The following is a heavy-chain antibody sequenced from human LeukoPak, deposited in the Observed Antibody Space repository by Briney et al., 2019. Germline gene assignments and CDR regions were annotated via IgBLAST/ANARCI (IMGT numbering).Heavy chain of an antibody. Sequence: GESLKISCKGTGYSLTNYWIGWVRQMPGKGLEWMGMIPPHDSDTRYSPSFQGQVTISADKSITTAYLQWSSLKASDTAIYYCARRCDSGGYRFWFDPWGQGTLVTVSS. CDR1: GYSLTNYW. D-gene: IGHD3-16*02. CDR2: IPPHDSDT. CDR3: ARRCDSGGYRFWFDP. V-gene: IGHV5-51*01. J-gene: IGHJ5*02.